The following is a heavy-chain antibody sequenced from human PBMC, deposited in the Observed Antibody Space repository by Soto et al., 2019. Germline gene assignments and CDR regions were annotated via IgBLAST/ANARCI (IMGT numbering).Heavy chain of an antibody. J-gene: IGHJ5*02. CDR2: IIPILGIA. CDR3: ARRNPEGYCSGGSCYSWFDP. V-gene: IGHV1-69*04. CDR1: GGTFSSYA. D-gene: IGHD2-15*01. Sequence: SVKVSCKASGGTFSSYAISWVRQAPGRGLEWMGRIIPILGIANYAQKFQGRVTITADKSTSTAYMELSSLRSEDTAVYYCARRNPEGYCSGGSCYSWFDPWGQGTLVTVSS.